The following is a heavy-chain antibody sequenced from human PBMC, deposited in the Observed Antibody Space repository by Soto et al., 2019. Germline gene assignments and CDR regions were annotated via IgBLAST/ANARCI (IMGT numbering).Heavy chain of an antibody. J-gene: IGHJ6*02. V-gene: IGHV3-30-3*01. CDR2: ISYDGSNK. D-gene: IGHD3-3*01. CDR1: GFTFSSYA. CDR3: ARDGSRRLRFLEWLVYRSVCYYYYGMDG. Sequence: GGSLRLSCAASGFTFSSYAMHWVRQAPGKGLEWVAVISYDGSNKYYADSVKGRFTISRDNSKNTLYLQMNSLRAEDTAVYYCARDGSRRLRFLEWLVYRSVCYYYYGMDGWGQGTKVTVSS.